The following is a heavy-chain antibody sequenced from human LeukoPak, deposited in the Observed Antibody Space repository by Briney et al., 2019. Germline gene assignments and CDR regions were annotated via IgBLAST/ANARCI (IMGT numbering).Heavy chain of an antibody. Sequence: ASETLSLTCIVSGGSISSYYWSWIRQPPGKGLEWIGYISYIGSTNYNPSLKSRVTISVDTSKNQFSLKLSSVTTADTAVYYCARAAYCGGDCFWYFDLWGRGTLVSVSS. J-gene: IGHJ2*01. CDR1: GGSISSYY. CDR2: ISYIGST. D-gene: IGHD2-21*02. CDR3: ARAAYCGGDCFWYFDL. V-gene: IGHV4-59*01.